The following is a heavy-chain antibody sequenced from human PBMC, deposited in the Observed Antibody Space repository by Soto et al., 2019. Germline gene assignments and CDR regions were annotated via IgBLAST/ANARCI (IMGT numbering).Heavy chain of an antibody. CDR1: GGSISSGGYY. J-gene: IGHJ3*02. V-gene: IGHV4-31*03. CDR3: ARDRGFMVRGVIILDAFDI. D-gene: IGHD3-10*01. Sequence: QVQLQESGPGLVKPSQTLSLTCTVSGGSISSGGYYWSRIRQHPGKGLEWIGYIYYSGSTYYNPSLKSRVTISVDTSKNQFFLKLSSVTAADTAVYYCARDRGFMVRGVIILDAFDIWGQGTMVTVSS. CDR2: IYYSGST.